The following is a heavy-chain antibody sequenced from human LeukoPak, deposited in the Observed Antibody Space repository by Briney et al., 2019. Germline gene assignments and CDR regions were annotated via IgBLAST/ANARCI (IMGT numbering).Heavy chain of an antibody. CDR2: FDPEDGET. CDR3: ATRDSGSYVDY. V-gene: IGHV1-24*01. D-gene: IGHD1-26*01. Sequence: ASVKVSCKVSGYTLTELSMHWVRQAPGKGLEWMGGFDPEDGETIYAQKFQGRVTMTEGTSTDTAYMELSSLRSEDTAVYYCATRDSGSYVDYWGQGTLVTVSS. CDR1: GYTLTELS. J-gene: IGHJ4*02.